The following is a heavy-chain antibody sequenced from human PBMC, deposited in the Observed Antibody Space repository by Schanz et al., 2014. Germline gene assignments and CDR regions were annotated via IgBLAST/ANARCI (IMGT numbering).Heavy chain of an antibody. V-gene: IGHV1-24*01. CDR2: FDVEDGET. CDR1: GYTVSALA. CDR3: ARGPSTGAFDI. J-gene: IGHJ3*02. Sequence: QVQLLQSGSEAKKPGASVKVSCEISGYTVSALAMHWVRQAPGKGLEWLGGFDVEDGETIYAQKFQGRVTMTEDTSTETAYMELSGLRSGDTAVYFCARGPSTGAFDIWGRGTMVTVSS.